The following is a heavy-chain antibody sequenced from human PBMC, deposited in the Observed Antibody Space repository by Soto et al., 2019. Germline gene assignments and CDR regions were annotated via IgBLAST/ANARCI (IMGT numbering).Heavy chain of an antibody. Sequence: QVQLQESGPGLVKPSQTLSLTCTVSGGSISSGGHYWTWIRQHPGKDLEWIGYIYYSGSTYYNPSLTSCAPLAVDTSCKQFSPEVNSASASATAVSYCARGLHDTRGPFGGYFASWGQGTLVTVSS. CDR1: GGSISSGGHY. CDR3: ARGLHDTRGPFGGYFAS. CDR2: IYYSGST. J-gene: IGHJ4*02. V-gene: IGHV4-31*03. D-gene: IGHD3-22*01.